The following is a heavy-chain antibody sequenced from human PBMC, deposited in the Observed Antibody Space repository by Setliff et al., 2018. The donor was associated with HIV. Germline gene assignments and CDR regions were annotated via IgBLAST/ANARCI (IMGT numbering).Heavy chain of an antibody. CDR1: GDSITNSMHY. D-gene: IGHD3-22*01. Sequence: PSETLSLTCTVSGDSITNSMHYWSWIRQPPGKGLEFIGSIHCNDGKTYYNAALRSRVTISADTSKNQCSLKLNSVTAADTAVYCCASRIYYYDSSRVLREEGCDPWGQGTLVTVSS. V-gene: IGHV4-39*01. CDR3: ASRIYYYDSSRVLREEGCDP. J-gene: IGHJ5*02. CDR2: IHCNDGKT.